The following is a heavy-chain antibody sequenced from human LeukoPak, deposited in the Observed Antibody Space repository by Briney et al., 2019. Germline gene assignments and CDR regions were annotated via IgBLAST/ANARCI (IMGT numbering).Heavy chain of an antibody. Sequence: ASVKVSCKASGYTFTSYDINWVRQAAGQGLEWMGWMNPNSGNTGYAQKFQGRVTITRNTSISTAYMELSSLRSEDTAVYYCARRRYSGYDLFDYWGLGTLVTVSS. CDR2: MNPNSGNT. D-gene: IGHD5-12*01. V-gene: IGHV1-8*03. CDR1: GYTFTSYD. J-gene: IGHJ4*02. CDR3: ARRRYSGYDLFDY.